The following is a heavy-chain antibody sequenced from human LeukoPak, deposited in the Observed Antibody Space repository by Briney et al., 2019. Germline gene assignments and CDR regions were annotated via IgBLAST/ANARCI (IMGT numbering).Heavy chain of an antibody. CDR1: GYTFTSYG. D-gene: IGHD3-22*01. J-gene: IGHJ4*02. Sequence: GASVKVSCKASGYTFTSYGISWVRQAPGQGLEWMGWIGDYNGNTNYAQKVQGRVTMTTDTSTSTAYMELRSLRSDDTAVYYCARARGWGSSGYFFDYWGQGTLVTVSS. CDR3: ARARGWGSSGYFFDY. CDR2: IGDYNGNT. V-gene: IGHV1-18*01.